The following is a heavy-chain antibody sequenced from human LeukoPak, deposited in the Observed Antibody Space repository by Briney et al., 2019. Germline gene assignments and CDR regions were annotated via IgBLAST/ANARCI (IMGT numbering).Heavy chain of an antibody. V-gene: IGHV4-61*02. CDR2: IYSTGST. J-gene: IGHJ4*02. CDR1: GVSITSGNYY. Sequence: SETLSLTCTVSGVSITSGNYYWSWIRQPAGKGLEWIGRIYSTGSTNYNPSLKSRVTISVDTSMNQLSLNLSSVTAADTAVYYCARDRLSGDTPFDYWGQGTLITVSS. CDR3: ARDRLSGDTPFDY. D-gene: IGHD2-15*01.